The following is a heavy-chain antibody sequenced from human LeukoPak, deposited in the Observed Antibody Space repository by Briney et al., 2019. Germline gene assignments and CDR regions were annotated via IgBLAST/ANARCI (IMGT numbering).Heavy chain of an antibody. CDR2: SIPIFGTA. V-gene: IGHV1-69*01. CDR1: GGTFSSYA. J-gene: IGHJ4*02. D-gene: IGHD6-19*01. Sequence: ASVKVSCKASGGTFSSYAISWVRQAPGQGLEWMGGSIPIFGTANYAQKFQGRVTITADESTSTAYMELSSLRSEDTAVYYCARDPRIAVAGYFDYWGQGTLVTVSS. CDR3: ARDPRIAVAGYFDY.